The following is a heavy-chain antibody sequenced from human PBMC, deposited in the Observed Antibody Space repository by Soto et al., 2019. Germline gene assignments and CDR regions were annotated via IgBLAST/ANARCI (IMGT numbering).Heavy chain of an antibody. V-gene: IGHV3-30*18. CDR3: AKIGYDSSGYQGYFDY. CDR2: ISYDGSNK. CDR1: GFTFSSYG. Sequence: GGSLRLSCAASGFTFSSYGMHWVRQAPGKGLEWVAVISYDGSNKYYADSVKGRFTISRDNSKNTLYLQMNSLRAEDTAVYYCAKIGYDSSGYQGYFDYWGQGTLVTVSS. D-gene: IGHD3-22*01. J-gene: IGHJ4*02.